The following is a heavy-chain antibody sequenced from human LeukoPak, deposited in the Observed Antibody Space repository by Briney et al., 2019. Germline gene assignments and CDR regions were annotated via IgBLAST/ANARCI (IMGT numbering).Heavy chain of an antibody. J-gene: IGHJ5*02. CDR2: IYYSGST. Sequence: SETLSLTCNVSGDSISSGGYYWNWIRQHPGKGLEWIGYIYYSGSTNYNPSLKSRVTISVDTSKNQFSLKLSSVTAADTAVYYCAGTALYCSSTSCYKFGWFDPWGQGPLVTVSS. CDR1: GDSISSGGYY. V-gene: IGHV4-61*08. CDR3: AGTALYCSSTSCYKFGWFDP. D-gene: IGHD2-2*02.